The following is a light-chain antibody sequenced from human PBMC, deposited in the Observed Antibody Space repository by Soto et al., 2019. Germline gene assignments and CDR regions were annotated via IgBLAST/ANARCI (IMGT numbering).Light chain of an antibody. CDR2: GAS. CDR1: QDISSS. Sequence: AIRMTQSPSSFSASIGDRVTITCRASQDISSSLGWYQQIPGRAPKLLISGASNLQSGVPSRFSGSGSGTDFTLTISSLQSEDFATYYCQHHYSSPPTFGQATKADIK. V-gene: IGKV1-8*01. CDR3: QHHYSSPPT. J-gene: IGKJ1*01.